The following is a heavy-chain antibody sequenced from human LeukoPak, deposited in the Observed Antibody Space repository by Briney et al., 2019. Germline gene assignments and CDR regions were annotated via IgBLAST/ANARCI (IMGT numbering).Heavy chain of an antibody. Sequence: GGSLRLSCAASRSTFSSYSMNWVRQAPGKGLEWVSSISSTSTYIYYADSVKGRFTISRDNVKNSLYLQMNSLRAEDTAVYYCARIHIAVAGITDYWGQGTLVTVSS. CDR2: ISSTSTYI. D-gene: IGHD6-19*01. CDR1: RSTFSSYS. V-gene: IGHV3-21*01. CDR3: ARIHIAVAGITDY. J-gene: IGHJ4*02.